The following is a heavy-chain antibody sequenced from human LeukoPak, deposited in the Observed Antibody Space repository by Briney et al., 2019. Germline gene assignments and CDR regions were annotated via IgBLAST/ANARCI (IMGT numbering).Heavy chain of an antibody. CDR2: ISSSSSYI. D-gene: IGHD2-15*01. Sequence: GGSLRLSCAASGFTFSSYSMNWVRQAPGKGLEWVSSISSSSSYIYYADSVKGRFTISRDNAKNSLYLQMNSLRAEGTAVYYCATEIVVVVAATEEVGYWGRGTLVTVSS. J-gene: IGHJ4*02. CDR1: GFTFSSYS. V-gene: IGHV3-21*01. CDR3: ATEIVVVVAATEEVGY.